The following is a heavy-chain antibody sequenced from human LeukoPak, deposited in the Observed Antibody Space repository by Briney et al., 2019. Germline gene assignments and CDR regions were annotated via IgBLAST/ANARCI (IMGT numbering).Heavy chain of an antibody. V-gene: IGHV3-7*01. CDR1: GFTFSSYW. CDR2: IKQDGSEK. J-gene: IGHJ6*03. Sequence: GGSLRLSCAASGFTFSSYWMSWVRQAPGKGLEWVANIKQDGSEKYYVDSVKGRFTISRDNAKNSLYLQMNSLRAEDTAVYYCARDREQLVYYYYYYYMDVWGKGTTVTVSS. D-gene: IGHD6-13*01. CDR3: ARDREQLVYYYYYYYMDV.